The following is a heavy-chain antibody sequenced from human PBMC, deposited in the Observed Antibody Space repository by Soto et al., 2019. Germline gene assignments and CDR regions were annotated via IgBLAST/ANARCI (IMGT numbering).Heavy chain of an antibody. J-gene: IGHJ4*02. CDR3: ARRSCSGGDCYHVDY. CDR2: INSDGSST. D-gene: IGHD2-15*01. Sequence: GGSLRLSCAASGFTFSSYWMRWVRRAPGKGLVWVSRINSDGSSTTYADSVKGRFTISRDNAKNTLYLQMNSLRAEDTAVYYCARRSCSGGDCYHVDYWGQGTLVTVSS. CDR1: GFTFSSYW. V-gene: IGHV3-74*01.